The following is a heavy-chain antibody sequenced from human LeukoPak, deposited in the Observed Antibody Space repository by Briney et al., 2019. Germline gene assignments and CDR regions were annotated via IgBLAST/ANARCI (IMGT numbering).Heavy chain of an antibody. CDR1: GHTFTCYY. D-gene: IGHD2-2*03. Sequence: GASVKVSCKASGHTFTCYYMHWVRQAPGHGLEWMGWINPNSGGTNYAQKFQGRVTMTRDTSISTAYMEMSRLRSDDTAVYYCARDLDIVVVPAAMPVWGQGTMVTVSS. CDR2: INPNSGGT. V-gene: IGHV1-2*02. CDR3: ARDLDIVVVPAAMPV. J-gene: IGHJ3*01.